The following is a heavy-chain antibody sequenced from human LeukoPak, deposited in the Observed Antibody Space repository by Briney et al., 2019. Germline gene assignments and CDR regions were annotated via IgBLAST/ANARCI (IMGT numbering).Heavy chain of an antibody. CDR2: IYSGDRT. V-gene: IGHV3-53*01. CDR3: ARADSSGYYYPNYFDY. Sequence: GGSLRLSCAASGFSVSSNYMSWVRQAPGKGLEWVSVIYSGDRTYYPDSVKGRFTISRDSSKNTLYLQMNSLRAEDTAVYYCARADSSGYYYPNYFDYWGQGTLVTVSS. D-gene: IGHD3-22*01. J-gene: IGHJ4*02. CDR1: GFSVSSNY.